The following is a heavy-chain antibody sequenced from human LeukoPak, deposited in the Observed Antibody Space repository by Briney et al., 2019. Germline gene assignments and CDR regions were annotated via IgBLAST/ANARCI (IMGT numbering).Heavy chain of an antibody. V-gene: IGHV4-59*02. Sequence: SETLSLTCTVSGGSVNSHYWSWIRQPPGKGLEWIGYLYFSGSTGYNPSLKSRVSISVETSKNQFSLRLSSVTAADTAVYYCARPYDNSGYYIRGAFDIWGQGAMVTVS. CDR1: GGSVNSHY. J-gene: IGHJ3*02. CDR2: LYFSGST. CDR3: ARPYDNSGYYIRGAFDI. D-gene: IGHD3-22*01.